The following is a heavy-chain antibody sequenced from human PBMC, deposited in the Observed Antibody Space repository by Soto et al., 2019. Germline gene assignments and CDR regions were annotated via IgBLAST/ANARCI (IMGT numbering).Heavy chain of an antibody. Sequence: EVQLVESGGGLVQPGGSLRLSCAASGFTFSDYYMDWVRQVPGKGLEWIGRTRNKANSYATEDVVSGKGRFSISRDDSKDSMYLQMNSLKTEDTAVYYCARDTGGSYDYWGQGALFTVSS. CDR1: GFTFSDYY. V-gene: IGHV3-72*01. CDR2: TRNKANSYAT. CDR3: ARDTGGSYDY. J-gene: IGHJ4*02. D-gene: IGHD2-15*01.